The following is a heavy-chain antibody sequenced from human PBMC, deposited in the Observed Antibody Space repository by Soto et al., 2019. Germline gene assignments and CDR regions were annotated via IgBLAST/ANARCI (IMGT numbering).Heavy chain of an antibody. D-gene: IGHD6-19*01. CDR1: GFTFSDHY. CDR3: VRIGGSSGWQYGIDV. CDR2: TRNKANSYTT. Sequence: VQLVESGGGLVQPGGSLRLSCAASGFTFSDHYMDWVRQAPGKGLEWVGRTRNKANSYTTEYAASVKGRFTISRDESENSLYLQMNSLKTEDTAVYYCVRIGGSSGWQYGIDVWGQGTTVTVSS. V-gene: IGHV3-72*01. J-gene: IGHJ6*02.